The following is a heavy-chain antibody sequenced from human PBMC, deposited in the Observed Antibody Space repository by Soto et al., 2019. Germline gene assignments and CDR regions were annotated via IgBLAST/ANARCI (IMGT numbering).Heavy chain of an antibody. CDR3: ASATVAGHPFAY. V-gene: IGHV1-69*02. CDR2: IIPILGIA. Sequence: ASVKVSCKASGGTFSSYTISWVRQAPGQGLEWMGRIIPILGIANYAQKFQGRVTITADKSTSTAYMELSSLRSEDTAVYYCASATVAGHPFAYWGQGTLVTVSS. J-gene: IGHJ4*02. CDR1: GGTFSSYT. D-gene: IGHD6-19*01.